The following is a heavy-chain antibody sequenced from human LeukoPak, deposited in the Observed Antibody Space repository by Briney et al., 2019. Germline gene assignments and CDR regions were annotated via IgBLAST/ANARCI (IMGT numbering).Heavy chain of an antibody. J-gene: IGHJ4*02. CDR1: GLAFSAYK. D-gene: IGHD2-15*01. Sequence: GGSRRLSWAASGLAFSAYKMHWVRQAPRKGLVWVSRISTDGYTTDYADFVQGRFTASRDNTKNTWSLEMNSLRAEDTAVYYCVVGGSPGYWGQGTLVTVSS. V-gene: IGHV3-74*01. CDR3: VVGGSPGY. CDR2: ISTDGYTT.